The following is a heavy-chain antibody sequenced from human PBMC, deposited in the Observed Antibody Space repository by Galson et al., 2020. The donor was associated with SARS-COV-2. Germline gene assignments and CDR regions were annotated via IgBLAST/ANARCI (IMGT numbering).Heavy chain of an antibody. V-gene: IGHV3-33*01. J-gene: IGHJ3*02. CDR1: GITFSSSG. D-gene: IGHD6-19*01. Sequence: GESLKISCAASGITFSSSGMHWVRQAPGKGLEWVAVIWYDGSNKYYADSVKGRFTITRDNSKNTLYLQMNSPRAEDTAWYYCARSEHSSGLDDAFDIWGQGTMVTVSS. CDR2: IWYDGSNK. CDR3: ARSEHSSGLDDAFDI.